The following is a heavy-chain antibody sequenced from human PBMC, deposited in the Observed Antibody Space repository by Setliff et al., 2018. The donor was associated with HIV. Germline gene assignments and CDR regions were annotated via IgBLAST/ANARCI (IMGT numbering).Heavy chain of an antibody. CDR1: GYTFNDNY. CDR2: ISPDIGDT. J-gene: IGHJ5*02. Sequence: ASVKVSCKASGYTFNDNYIHWVRQAPGQGLEWMGRISPDIGDTNYAQMFHGRVTMTRDTSISTAYMELSSLKSDDTAVYYCARGADHFDTSGYYSFFDPWGQGTLVTVCS. D-gene: IGHD3-22*01. V-gene: IGHV1-2*06. CDR3: ARGADHFDTSGYYSFFDP.